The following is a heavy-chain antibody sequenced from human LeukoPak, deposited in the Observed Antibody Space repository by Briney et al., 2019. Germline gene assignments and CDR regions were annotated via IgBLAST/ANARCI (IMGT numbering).Heavy chain of an antibody. CDR3: ARHRIYYYYYYMDV. J-gene: IGHJ6*03. CDR2: INHSGST. V-gene: IGHV4-34*01. CDR1: GGSFSGYY. Sequence: TSETLSLTCAVYGGSFSGYYWSWIRQPPGKGLEWIGEINHSGSTNYNPSLKSRVTISVDTSKNQFSLKLSSVTAADTAVYYCARHRIYYYYYYMDVWGKGTTVTISS.